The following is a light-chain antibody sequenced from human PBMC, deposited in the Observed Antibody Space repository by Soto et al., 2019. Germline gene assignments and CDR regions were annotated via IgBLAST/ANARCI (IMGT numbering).Light chain of an antibody. CDR1: SSDVGGYNS. CDR2: DVS. V-gene: IGLV2-14*01. CDR3: SSVTSSSNPYV. J-gene: IGLJ1*01. Sequence: QSALTQPASVSGSPGQSITISCTGTSSDVGGYNSVSWYQQHPGKAPKLLIFDVSNRPSGVSNRFSGSKSGNTASLTISGLQAEDEADYCCSSVTSSSNPYVFGTGTKLTVL.